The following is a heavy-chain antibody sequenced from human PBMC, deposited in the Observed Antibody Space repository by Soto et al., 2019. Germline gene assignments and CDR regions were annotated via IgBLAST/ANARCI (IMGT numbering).Heavy chain of an antibody. V-gene: IGHV4-59*12. CDR3: ARALYGSGVLDV. CDR1: GGSITSYY. J-gene: IGHJ6*02. CDR2: IYYSGNT. D-gene: IGHD3-10*01. Sequence: SETLSLTCTVSGGSITSYYWSCIRQPPGKGLEWIGNIYYSGNTKYNPSLKSRVTISVDTSKNQFSLKLSSVTAADTAVYYCARALYGSGVLDVWGQRTTVTVSS.